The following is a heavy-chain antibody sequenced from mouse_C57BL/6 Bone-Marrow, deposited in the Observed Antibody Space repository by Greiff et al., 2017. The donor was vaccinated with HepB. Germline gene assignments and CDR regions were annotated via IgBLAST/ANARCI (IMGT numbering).Heavy chain of an antibody. CDR3: ASYDLNWYFDV. CDR1: GFTFSSYA. Sequence: EVLLVESGGGLVKPGGSLKLSCAASGFTFSSYAMSWVRQTPEKRLEWVATISDGGSYTYYPDNVKGRFTISRDKAKNNLYLQMSQLKSEDTAMYYCASYDLNWYFDVWGTGTTVTVSS. V-gene: IGHV5-4*01. J-gene: IGHJ1*03. CDR2: ISDGGSYT. D-gene: IGHD2-3*01.